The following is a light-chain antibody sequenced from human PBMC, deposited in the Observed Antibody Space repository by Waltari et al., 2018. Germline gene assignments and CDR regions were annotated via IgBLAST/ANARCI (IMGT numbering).Light chain of an antibody. Sequence: QSALTQPASVSRSPGQSITISCTGTSSDVVGYNYASWYQHHPGKVPKLIIFDVRKRPSGVSNRFSGYKSGNTASLTVSGLQTEDEADYYCSSFTTSSTVVFGGGTKLTVL. CDR3: SSFTTSSTVV. J-gene: IGLJ2*01. V-gene: IGLV2-14*03. CDR2: DVR. CDR1: SSDVVGYNY.